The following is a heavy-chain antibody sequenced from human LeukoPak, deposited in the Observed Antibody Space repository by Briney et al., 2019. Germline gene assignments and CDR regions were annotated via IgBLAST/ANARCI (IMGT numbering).Heavy chain of an antibody. CDR2: ISSSSSYI. D-gene: IGHD1-26*01. V-gene: IGHV3-21*01. CDR3: ARGGLGSPLDFDY. J-gene: IGHJ4*02. Sequence: PGGSLRLSCAASGFTFSSYSMNWVRQAPGKGLEWVSSISSSSSYIYYADSVKGRFTISRDNAKNSLYLQMNSLRAEDTAVYYCARGGLGSPLDFDYWGQGTLVTVSS. CDR1: GFTFSSYS.